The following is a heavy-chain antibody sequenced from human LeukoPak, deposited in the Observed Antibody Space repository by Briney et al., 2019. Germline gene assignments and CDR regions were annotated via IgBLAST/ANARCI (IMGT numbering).Heavy chain of an antibody. J-gene: IGHJ4*02. Sequence: GGSLSLSCAASGFTLDDYGMSWVRQATGKGLEWLSGIGWSGSSTGYADSVKGRFTISMDNARNSLYLQLNSLRAEDTSFYYCARDRASGWYRGDYDYWGQGTLVTVSS. CDR3: ARDRASGWYRGDYDY. CDR2: IGWSGSST. CDR1: GFTLDDYG. D-gene: IGHD6-19*01. V-gene: IGHV3-20*04.